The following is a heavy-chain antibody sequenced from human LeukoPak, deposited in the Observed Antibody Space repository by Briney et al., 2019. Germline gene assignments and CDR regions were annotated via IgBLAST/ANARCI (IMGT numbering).Heavy chain of an antibody. CDR1: GYTFTSYD. CDR2: MNPNSGNT. Sequence: ASVKVSCKASGYTFTSYDINWVRQATGQGLEWMGWMNPNSGNTGYAQKFQGRVTMTRNTSISTAYMELSSLRSGDTAVYYCARDSSSWPYYFDYWGQGSLVTVSS. D-gene: IGHD6-13*01. CDR3: ARDSSSWPYYFDY. V-gene: IGHV1-8*01. J-gene: IGHJ4*02.